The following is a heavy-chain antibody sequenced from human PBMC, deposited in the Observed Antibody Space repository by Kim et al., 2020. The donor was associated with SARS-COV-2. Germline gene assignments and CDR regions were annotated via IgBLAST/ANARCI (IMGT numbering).Heavy chain of an antibody. J-gene: IGHJ6*02. Sequence: GGSLRLSCAASGFTFSSYWMSWVRQAPGKGLEWVANIKQDGSEKYYVDSVKGRFTISRDNAKNSLYLQMNSLRAEDTAVYYCASSRALWYERPYGMDVWGQGTTVTVSS. D-gene: IGHD1-20*01. CDR3: ASSRALWYERPYGMDV. V-gene: IGHV3-7*01. CDR2: IKQDGSEK. CDR1: GFTFSSYW.